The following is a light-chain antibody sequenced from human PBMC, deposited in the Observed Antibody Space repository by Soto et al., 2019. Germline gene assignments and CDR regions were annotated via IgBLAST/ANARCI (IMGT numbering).Light chain of an antibody. V-gene: IGKV1-9*01. CDR2: SAS. CDR3: QQLNGYQLA. J-gene: IGKJ4*01. Sequence: DIQLTQSPSFLSASVGDTVTITCRASQGMSTYLAWYQQKPGKVPKLLIRSASTLQSGVPPRFSGGGSRTEFTLTFITLQPYDSGIYYCQQLNGYQLAFGGGTNVELK. CDR1: QGMSTY.